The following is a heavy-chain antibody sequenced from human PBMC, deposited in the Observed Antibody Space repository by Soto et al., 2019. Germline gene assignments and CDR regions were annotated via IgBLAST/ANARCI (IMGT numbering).Heavy chain of an antibody. CDR1: GFTFSSYD. CDR2: IGVYANT. CDR3: AKESTEGSPGDYFDS. V-gene: IGHV3-23*01. J-gene: IGHJ4*02. Sequence: EVELLESGGDLVQPGGSLRLSCAASGFTFSSYDMNWVRQAPGKGLEWVSAIGVYANTYYADSVKGRFTISRDDSRNTVHLQLNSLRVDDTAVYYCAKESTEGSPGDYFDSWGQGTLVTVSS.